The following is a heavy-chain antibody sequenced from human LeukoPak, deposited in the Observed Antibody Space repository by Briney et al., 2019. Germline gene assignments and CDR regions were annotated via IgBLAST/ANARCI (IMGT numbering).Heavy chain of an antibody. J-gene: IGHJ4*02. V-gene: IGHV1-2*02. CDR1: GYTFTGYY. CDR3: ARVIYGDYIYFDY. CDR2: INPNSGGT. Sequence: ASVKVSCKASGYTFTGYYMHWVRQAPGQGLEWMGWINPNSGGTNYAQKFQGGVTMTRDTSISTAYMELSRVRSDDTAVYYCARVIYGDYIYFDYWGQGTLVTVSS. D-gene: IGHD4-17*01.